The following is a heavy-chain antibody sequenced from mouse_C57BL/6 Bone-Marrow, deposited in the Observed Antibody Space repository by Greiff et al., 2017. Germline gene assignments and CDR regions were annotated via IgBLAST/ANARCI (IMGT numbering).Heavy chain of an antibody. CDR1: GYTFTSYW. CDR3: ARPYYSNYWYFDV. J-gene: IGHJ1*03. D-gene: IGHD2-5*01. Sequence: VQGVESGAELVKPGASVKMSCKASGYTFTSYWITWVKQRPGQGLEWIGDIYPGSGSTNYNEKFKSKATLTVDTSSSTAYMQLSSLTSEDSAVYYCARPYYSNYWYFDVWGTGTTATVSS. V-gene: IGHV1-55*01. CDR2: IYPGSGST.